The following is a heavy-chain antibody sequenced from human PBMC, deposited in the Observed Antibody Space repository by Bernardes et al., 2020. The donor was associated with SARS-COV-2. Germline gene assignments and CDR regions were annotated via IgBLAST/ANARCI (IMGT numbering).Heavy chain of an antibody. D-gene: IGHD2-2*02. CDR3: ATAPPIVVVPAAIKKRRSNWFDP. CDR1: GYTLTELS. V-gene: IGHV1-24*01. J-gene: IGHJ5*02. Sequence: ASVKVSCKVSGYTLTELSMHWVRQAPGKGLEWMGGFDPEDGETIYAQKFQGRVTMTEDTSTDTAYMELSSLRSEDTAVYYCATAPPIVVVPAAIKKRRSNWFDPWG. CDR2: FDPEDGET.